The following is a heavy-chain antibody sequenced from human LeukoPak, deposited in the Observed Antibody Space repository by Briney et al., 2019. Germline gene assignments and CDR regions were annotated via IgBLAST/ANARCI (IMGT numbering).Heavy chain of an antibody. D-gene: IGHD1-26*01. CDR2: IYTSGST. CDR3: AKSGGYGLIDY. V-gene: IGHV4-61*02. Sequence: SETLSLTCTVSGGSISSGSYYWSWIRQPAGKGLEWIGRIYTSGSTNSNPSLKSRVTISIDTSKNQFSLRLNSVTAADTAMYYCAKSGGYGLIDYWGQGTRVTVSS. CDR1: GGSISSGSYY. J-gene: IGHJ4*02.